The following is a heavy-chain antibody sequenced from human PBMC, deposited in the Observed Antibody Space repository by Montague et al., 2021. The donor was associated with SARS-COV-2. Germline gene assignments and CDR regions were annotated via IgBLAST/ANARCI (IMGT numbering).Heavy chain of an antibody. J-gene: IGHJ4*02. Sequence: SETLSLTCAVYGGSFSGYYWSWIRQPPGKGLEWFGEINHSGSTNYNPSLKSRVTISVDTSKNQFSLKLSSVTAADTAVYYCARGYQLRFLEWSSRQSTFDYWGQGTLVTVSS. CDR1: GGSFSGYY. CDR3: ARGYQLRFLEWSSRQSTFDY. D-gene: IGHD3-3*01. CDR2: INHSGST. V-gene: IGHV4-34*01.